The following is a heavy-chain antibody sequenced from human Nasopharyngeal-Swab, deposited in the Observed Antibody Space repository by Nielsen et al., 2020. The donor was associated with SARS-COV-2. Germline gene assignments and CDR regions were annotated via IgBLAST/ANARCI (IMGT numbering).Heavy chain of an antibody. CDR2: INPNSGGT. CDR1: GYTFTGYY. D-gene: IGHD3-10*01. J-gene: IGHJ3*02. Sequence: ASVKVSCKASGYTFTGYYMHWVRQAPGQGLEWMGRINPNSGGTDYAQKFQGRVTMTRDTSISTAYMELSRLRSDDTAVYYCARVSFRGDYGDAFDIRGQGTMVTVSS. V-gene: IGHV1-2*06. CDR3: ARVSFRGDYGDAFDI.